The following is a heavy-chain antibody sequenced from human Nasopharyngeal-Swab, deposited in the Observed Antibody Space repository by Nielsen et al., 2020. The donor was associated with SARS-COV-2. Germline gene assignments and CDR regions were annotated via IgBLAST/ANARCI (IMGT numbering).Heavy chain of an antibody. J-gene: IGHJ5*02. CDR3: VRDKDGNPNWFDP. V-gene: IGHV4-31*02. CDR2: IYYSGST. Sequence: WIRQPPGKGLEWIGYIYYSGSTYYNPFLKSRVTISGDTSKNQFSLKLSSVTAADTAMYYCVRDKDGNPNWFDPWGQGTLVTVSS. D-gene: IGHD5-24*01.